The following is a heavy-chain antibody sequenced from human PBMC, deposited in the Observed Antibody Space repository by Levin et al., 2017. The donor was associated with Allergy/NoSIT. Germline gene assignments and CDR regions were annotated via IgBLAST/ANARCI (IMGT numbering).Heavy chain of an antibody. V-gene: IGHV3-9*01. CDR2: INWNGNTV. Sequence: AGGSLRLSCSASGFAFDDYAMHWVRQAPGKGLEWVSGINWNGNTVDYADSVKGRFTISRDNAKNSLYLEMSGLRVEDTALYYCAKAAYRSGSGRFDYWGQGSLVTV. CDR1: GFAFDDYA. D-gene: IGHD3-10*01. CDR3: AKAAYRSGSGRFDY. J-gene: IGHJ4*02.